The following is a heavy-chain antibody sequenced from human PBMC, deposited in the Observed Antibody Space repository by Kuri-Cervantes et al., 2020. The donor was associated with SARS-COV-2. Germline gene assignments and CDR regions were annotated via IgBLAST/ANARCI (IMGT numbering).Heavy chain of an antibody. D-gene: IGHD3-22*01. V-gene: IGHV3-33*08. Sequence: GESLKISCAASGFTFSSYGMHWVRQAPGKGLERVAVIWYDGSNKYYADSVKGRFTISRDNSKNTLYLQMNSLRAEDTAVYYCARDGYDSSGYYLDYWGQGTLVTVSS. CDR2: IWYDGSNK. J-gene: IGHJ4*02. CDR3: ARDGYDSSGYYLDY. CDR1: GFTFSSYG.